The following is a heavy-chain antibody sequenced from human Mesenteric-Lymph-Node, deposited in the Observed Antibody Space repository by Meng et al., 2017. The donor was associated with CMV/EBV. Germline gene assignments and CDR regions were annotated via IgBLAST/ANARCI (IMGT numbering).Heavy chain of an antibody. CDR3: AREGGEGSYYYYGMDV. CDR1: GFTFSSYS. Sequence: LSLTCAASGFTFSSYSMNWVRQAPGKGLEWVSYISSSSSTIYYADSVKGRFTISRDNAKNSLYLQMNSLRAEDTAVYYCAREGGEGSYYYYGMDVWGQGTTVTVSS. D-gene: IGHD3-16*01. J-gene: IGHJ6*02. CDR2: ISSSSSTI. V-gene: IGHV3-48*04.